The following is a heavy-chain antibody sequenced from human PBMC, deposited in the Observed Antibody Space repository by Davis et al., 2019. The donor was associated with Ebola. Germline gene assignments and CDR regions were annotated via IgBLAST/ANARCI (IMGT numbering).Heavy chain of an antibody. J-gene: IGHJ6*03. D-gene: IGHD2-2*02. CDR3: ARDTLGYCSSTSCYRVKAYYYYYYMDV. CDR2: ISSSSSYI. CDR1: GFTFSGYS. V-gene: IGHV3-21*01. Sequence: GESLKISCAASGFTFSGYSMNWVRQAPGKGLEWVSSISSSSSYIYYADSVKGRFTISRDNAKNSLYLQMNSLRAEDTAVYYCARDTLGYCSSTSCYRVKAYYYYYYMDVWGKGTTVTVSS.